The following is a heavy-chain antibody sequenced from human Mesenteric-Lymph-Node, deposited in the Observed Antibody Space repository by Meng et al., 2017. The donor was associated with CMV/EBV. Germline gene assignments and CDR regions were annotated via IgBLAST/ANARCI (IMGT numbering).Heavy chain of an antibody. CDR3: ARGGGGYGDYSDY. CDR1: GGSFSGYY. Sequence: CAVYGGSFSGYYWSWIRQPPGKGLEWIGEINHSGSTNYNPSLKSRVTISVDTSKNRFSLKLSSVTAADTAVYYCARGGGGYGDYSDYWGQGTLVTVSS. D-gene: IGHD4-17*01. J-gene: IGHJ4*02. CDR2: INHSGST. V-gene: IGHV4-34*01.